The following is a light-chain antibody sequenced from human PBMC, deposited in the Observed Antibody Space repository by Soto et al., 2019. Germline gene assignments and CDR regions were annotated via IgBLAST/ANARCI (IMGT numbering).Light chain of an antibody. CDR3: QTWGTGIRV. CDR1: SGHSNYA. V-gene: IGLV4-69*01. CDR2: LNSDGSH. J-gene: IGLJ3*02. Sequence: QAVVTQSPSASASLGASVKLTCTLSSGHSNYAIAWHQQQPEKGPRYFMNLNSDGSHSKGDGIPDRFSGSSSGAERYLTISSLQSEAEADYYCQTWGTGIRVFGGGTKLTVL.